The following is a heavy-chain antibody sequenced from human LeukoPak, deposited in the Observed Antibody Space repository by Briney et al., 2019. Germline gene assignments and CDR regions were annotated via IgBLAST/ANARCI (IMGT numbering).Heavy chain of an antibody. CDR3: ATKARGYYYYYYMDV. V-gene: IGHV1-2*02. J-gene: IGHJ6*03. CDR2: INPNSGGT. D-gene: IGHD6-6*01. Sequence: ASVKVSCKASGYTFTGYYMHWVRQAPGQGLEWMGWINPNSGGTNYAQKFQGRVTMTRDTSISTAYMELSRLRSDDTAVYYCATKARGYYYYYYMDVWGKGTTVTVSS. CDR1: GYTFTGYY.